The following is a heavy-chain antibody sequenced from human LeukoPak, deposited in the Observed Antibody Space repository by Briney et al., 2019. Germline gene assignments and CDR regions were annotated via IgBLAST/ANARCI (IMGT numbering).Heavy chain of an antibody. CDR2: INHSGST. CDR1: GGSFSGYY. J-gene: IGHJ4*02. V-gene: IGHV4-34*01. Sequence: SETLSLTCAVYGGSFSGYYWSWIRQPPGKGLEWIGEINHSGSTNYNPSLKSRVTISVDTSKNQFSLKLSSVTAADTAVYYRATTYYYDSSGYPPTRYFDYWGQGTLVTVSS. CDR3: ATTYYYDSSGYPPTRYFDY. D-gene: IGHD3-22*01.